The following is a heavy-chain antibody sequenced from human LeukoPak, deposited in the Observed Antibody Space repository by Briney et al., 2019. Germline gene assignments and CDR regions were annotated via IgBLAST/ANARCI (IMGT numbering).Heavy chain of an antibody. J-gene: IGHJ3*02. Sequence: PSETLSLTCTVSGASISTYYWSWIRQPPGKGLEWIGYIYYSGSTNYNPSLRSRVTMSVDTSKIQFSLKLSSVTAADTAVYYCARPYSSSTNDAFDIWGQGTMVTVSS. CDR2: IYYSGST. V-gene: IGHV4-59*01. CDR3: ARPYSSSTNDAFDI. CDR1: GASISTYY. D-gene: IGHD6-13*01.